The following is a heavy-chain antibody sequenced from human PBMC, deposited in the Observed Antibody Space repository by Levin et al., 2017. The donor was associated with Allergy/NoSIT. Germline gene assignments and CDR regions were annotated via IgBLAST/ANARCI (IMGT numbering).Heavy chain of an antibody. D-gene: IGHD5-24*01. CDR3: ARGPVEMATIMGAFDY. CDR1: GGSFSGSY. J-gene: IGHJ4*02. V-gene: IGHV4-34*01. CDR2: INHSGST. Sequence: SQTLSLTCAVYGGSFSGSYWSWIRQPPGKGLEWIGEINHSGSTNYNPSLKSRVTISVDTSKNQFSLKLSSVTAADTAVYYCARGPVEMATIMGAFDYWGQGTLVTVSS.